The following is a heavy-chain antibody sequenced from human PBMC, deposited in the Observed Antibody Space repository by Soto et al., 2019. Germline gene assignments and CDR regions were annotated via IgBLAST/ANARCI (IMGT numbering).Heavy chain of an antibody. CDR1: GYTFTSYD. V-gene: IGHV1-8*01. J-gene: IGHJ5*02. Sequence: ASVKVSCKASGYTFTSYDINWARQATGQGLEWMGWMNPNSGNTVYAQKFQGRVTMTRNTSISTAYMELSSLRSEDTAVYYCARERVNWFDPWGQGTLVTVSS. CDR3: ARERVNWFDP. CDR2: MNPNSGNT.